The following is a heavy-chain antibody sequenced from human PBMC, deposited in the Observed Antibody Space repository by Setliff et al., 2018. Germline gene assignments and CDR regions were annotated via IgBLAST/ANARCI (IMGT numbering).Heavy chain of an antibody. Sequence: GGSLRLSCEASGFTFRTYEMIWVRQAPGKGLERVSYISGSGSTTYYADSVRGRFTIYRDNAKSSLDLQMNSLRAEDTAVYYCARVYFYDSKQPPDYWGQGTL. V-gene: IGHV3-48*03. CDR3: ARVYFYDSKQPPDY. CDR2: ISGSGSTT. J-gene: IGHJ4*02. D-gene: IGHD3-22*01. CDR1: GFTFRTYE.